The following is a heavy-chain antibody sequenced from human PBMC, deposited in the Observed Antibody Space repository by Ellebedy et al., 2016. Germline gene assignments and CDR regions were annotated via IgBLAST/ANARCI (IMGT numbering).Heavy chain of an antibody. V-gene: IGHV5-10-1*01. CDR3: ARLILYTEKSNSGWTDNWFDP. CDR1: GYSFTYYW. CDR2: IDPSDSYT. Sequence: GGSLRLSXKASGYSFTYYWITWVRQVSGKGLEWMGRIDPSDSYTNYSPSFQGHVTISADKSISTAYLQWSSLKASDTAMYYCARLILYTEKSNSGWTDNWFDPWGQGTLVTVSS. D-gene: IGHD6-19*01. J-gene: IGHJ5*02.